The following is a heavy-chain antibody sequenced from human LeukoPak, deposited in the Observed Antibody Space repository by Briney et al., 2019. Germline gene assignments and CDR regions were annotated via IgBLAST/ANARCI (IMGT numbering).Heavy chain of an antibody. V-gene: IGHV3-30*03. CDR3: ARDQSDGVVAASGDY. D-gene: IGHD2-15*01. J-gene: IGHJ4*02. Sequence: GGSLRLSCAASGFAFSSYGMHWVRQAPGKGLEWVAVISYDGSNKYYADSVKGRFTISRDNSKNTLYLQMNSLRAEDTAVYYCARDQSDGVVAASGDYWGQGTLVTVSS. CDR1: GFAFSSYG. CDR2: ISYDGSNK.